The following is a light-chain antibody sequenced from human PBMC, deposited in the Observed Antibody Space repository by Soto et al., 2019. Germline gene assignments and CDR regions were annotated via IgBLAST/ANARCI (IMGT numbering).Light chain of an antibody. CDR2: EVS. CDR3: SSYTSSTNYG. V-gene: IGLV2-14*01. Sequence: QSVLTQPASVSGSPGQSLTISRTGTSIDIAPYNYVSWYQQHPGKAPILIIYEVSYRPSGISNRFSGSKSGNTASLTISGLQAEDEADYYCSSYTSSTNYGFGTGTKVTAL. J-gene: IGLJ1*01. CDR1: SIDIAPYNY.